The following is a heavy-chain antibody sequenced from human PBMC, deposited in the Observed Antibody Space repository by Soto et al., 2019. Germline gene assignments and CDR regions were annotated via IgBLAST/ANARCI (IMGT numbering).Heavy chain of an antibody. Sequence: GSGPTLVNPTQTLTLTCTFSGFSLSTSGMCVSWIRQPPGKALEWLARIDWDDDKYYSTSLKTRLTISKDTSKNQVVLTMTNMDPVDTATYYCARILIAAAGQPPYGMAFWGQGTTVTVSS. CDR2: IDWDDDK. CDR3: ARILIAAAGQPPYGMAF. D-gene: IGHD6-13*01. CDR1: GFSLSTSGMC. J-gene: IGHJ6*02. V-gene: IGHV2-70*11.